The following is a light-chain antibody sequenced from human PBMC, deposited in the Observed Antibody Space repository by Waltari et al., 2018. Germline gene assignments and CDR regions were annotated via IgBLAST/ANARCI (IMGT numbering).Light chain of an antibody. CDR2: KIN. CDR1: SGSGPTTSY. J-gene: IGLJ3*02. CDR3: VLYMGSGSWV. Sequence: QTVVTQEPSLSVYPGGTVTLTCALNSGSGPTTSYASWYQQTSGQAPRTLVDKINPRSSGVPYRFSGYMLGNKAALTITGAQAEDDADYYCVLYMGSGSWVFGGGTKLTVL. V-gene: IGLV8-61*01.